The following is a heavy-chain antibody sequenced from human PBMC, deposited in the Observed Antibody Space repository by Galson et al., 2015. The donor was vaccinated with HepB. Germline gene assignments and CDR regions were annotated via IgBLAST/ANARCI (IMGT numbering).Heavy chain of an antibody. D-gene: IGHD2-8*01. J-gene: IGHJ4*02. Sequence: SLRLSCAASGFTFSSYWISWVRQAPGKGLEWVADINEDGSEKYYVDSVKGRFTISRDNAKDSLYLQMNSLRAEDTAVYYCARVSPTVPLYGYWGQGTLVTVSS. CDR1: GFTFSSYW. CDR2: INEDGSEK. V-gene: IGHV3-7*03. CDR3: ARVSPTVPLYGY.